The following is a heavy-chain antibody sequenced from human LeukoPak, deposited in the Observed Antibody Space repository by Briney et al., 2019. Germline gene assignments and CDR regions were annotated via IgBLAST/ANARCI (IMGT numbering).Heavy chain of an antibody. CDR1: GYTFTSYY. J-gene: IGHJ3*02. CDR2: INPSGGST. V-gene: IGHV1-46*01. CDR3: AREISSGWEAGATPRFDAFDI. Sequence: ASVKVSCKASGYTFTSYYMHWVRQAPGQGLEWMGIINPSGGSTSYAQKSQGTVTMTRDMSTSTVYMELSSLRSEDTAVYYCAREISSGWEAGATPRFDAFDIWGQGTMVTVSS. D-gene: IGHD6-19*01.